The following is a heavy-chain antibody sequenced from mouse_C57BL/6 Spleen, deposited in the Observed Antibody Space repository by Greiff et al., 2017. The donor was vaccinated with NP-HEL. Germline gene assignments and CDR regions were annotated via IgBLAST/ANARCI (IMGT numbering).Heavy chain of an antibody. CDR1: GYTFTDYY. Sequence: VQLQQSGPVLVKPGASVKMSCKASGYTFTDYYMNWVKQSHGKSLEWIGVINPYNGGTSYNQKFKGKATLTVDKYSSTAYMELNSLTSEDSAVYYCARRNTTVVAYWYFDVWGTGTTVTVSS. J-gene: IGHJ1*03. D-gene: IGHD1-1*01. V-gene: IGHV1-19*01. CDR2: INPYNGGT. CDR3: ARRNTTVVAYWYFDV.